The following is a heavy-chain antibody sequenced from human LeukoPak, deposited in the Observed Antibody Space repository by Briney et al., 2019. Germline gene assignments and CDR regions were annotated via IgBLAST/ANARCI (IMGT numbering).Heavy chain of an antibody. V-gene: IGHV3-48*01. J-gene: IGHJ4*02. CDR1: GFTFSSYA. Sequence: GGSLRLSCAASGFTFSSYAMSWVRQAPGKGLEWVSYISSSSSTIYYADSVKGRFTISRDNAKNSLYLQMNSLRAEDTAVYYCARDGGVDSSGYYYFYYFDYWGQGTLVTVSS. CDR3: ARDGGVDSSGYYYFYYFDY. CDR2: ISSSSSTI. D-gene: IGHD3-22*01.